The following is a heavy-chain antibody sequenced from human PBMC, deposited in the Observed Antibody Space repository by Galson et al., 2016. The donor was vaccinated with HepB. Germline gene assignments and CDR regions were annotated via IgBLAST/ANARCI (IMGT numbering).Heavy chain of an antibody. Sequence: SETLSLTCSVSGGSISSSSHYWGWIRQPPGKGLEWIGGIYYSGSTYHNPSLKSRVTISVDTSKNQFSLKLRSVTAADTAVYYCANADSHDSSGYAFDIWGQGTMVTVSS. D-gene: IGHD3-22*01. CDR2: IYYSGST. CDR1: GGSISSSSHY. J-gene: IGHJ3*02. V-gene: IGHV4-39*01. CDR3: ANADSHDSSGYAFDI.